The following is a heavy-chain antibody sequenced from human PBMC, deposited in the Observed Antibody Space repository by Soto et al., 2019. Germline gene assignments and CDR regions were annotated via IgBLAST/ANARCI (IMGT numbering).Heavy chain of an antibody. CDR2: IYWDDDK. D-gene: IGHD5-12*01. CDR3: AHSVALAQRDY. J-gene: IGHJ4*02. Sequence: QITLKESGPTLVKPTQTLTLTCSFSGFSLSTSGVSVGWIRQPPGKALEWLALIYWDDDKRYSPSLRSRLTITKDTSKNQVVLTMTNMDTVDTGTYYCAHSVALAQRDYWGQGTLVTVSS. CDR1: GFSLSTSGVS. V-gene: IGHV2-5*02.